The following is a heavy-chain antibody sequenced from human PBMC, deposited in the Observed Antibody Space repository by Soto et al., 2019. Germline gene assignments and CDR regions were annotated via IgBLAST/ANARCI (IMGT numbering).Heavy chain of an antibody. Sequence: QVQLVQSGAELKEPGSSVKVSCKTSGGSFSMYAITWVRQAPGQGLEWLGGGVALFGTPNYAQEFLDRVTITEDESKRTVYMELGSLRSEDTAVYYCAGGVDVMANYEHWGQGSLVTVSS. CDR1: GGSFSMYA. CDR2: GVALFGTP. CDR3: AGGVDVMANYEH. V-gene: IGHV1-69*01. J-gene: IGHJ1*01. D-gene: IGHD5-12*01.